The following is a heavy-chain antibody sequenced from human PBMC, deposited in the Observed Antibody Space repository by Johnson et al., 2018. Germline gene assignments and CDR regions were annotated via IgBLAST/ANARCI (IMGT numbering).Heavy chain of an antibody. CDR2: IGTAGDT. CDR3: ARGGGCSSTSCYYYYYMDV. CDR1: GFTFSSYD. D-gene: IGHD2-2*01. Sequence: VQLQESGGGLVQPGGSLRLSCAASGFTFSSYDMHWVRQATGKGLEWVSAIGTAGDTYYPGSVKGRFTISRENAKNSLYLQMNSLRAGDTAVYYLARGGGCSSTSCYYYYYMDVWGKGTTVTVSS. V-gene: IGHV3-13*01. J-gene: IGHJ6*03.